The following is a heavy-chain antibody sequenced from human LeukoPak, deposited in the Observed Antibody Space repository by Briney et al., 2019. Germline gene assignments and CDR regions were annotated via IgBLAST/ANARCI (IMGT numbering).Heavy chain of an antibody. Sequence: SETLSLTCTVSGGSISSSSYYWGWIRQPPGKGLEWIGSMYSSGSTYYNPSLKSRVTISVDTSKNQFSLKLSSVTAADTAVYYCARDMGVYKQQNWFDPWGQGTLVTVSA. CDR1: GGSISSSSYY. CDR2: MYSSGST. D-gene: IGHD2-8*02. J-gene: IGHJ5*02. CDR3: ARDMGVYKQQNWFDP. V-gene: IGHV4-39*07.